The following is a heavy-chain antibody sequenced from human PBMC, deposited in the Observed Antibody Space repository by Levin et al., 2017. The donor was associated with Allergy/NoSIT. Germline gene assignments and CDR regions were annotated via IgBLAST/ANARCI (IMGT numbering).Heavy chain of an antibody. Sequence: GGSLRLSCAASGFTFSNAWMSWVRQAPGKGLEWVGRIKSKTDGGTTDYAAPVKGRFTISRDDSKNTLYLQMNSLKTEDTAVYYCTTGGDYDYIWGSYRYVNYWGQGTLVTVSS. V-gene: IGHV3-15*01. D-gene: IGHD3-16*02. CDR1: GFTFSNAW. J-gene: IGHJ4*02. CDR3: TTGGDYDYIWGSYRYVNY. CDR2: IKSKTDGGTT.